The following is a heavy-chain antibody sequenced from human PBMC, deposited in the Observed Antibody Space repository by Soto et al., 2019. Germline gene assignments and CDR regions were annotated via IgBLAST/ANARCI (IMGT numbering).Heavy chain of an antibody. CDR1: GFIFTSFG. CDR2: ITVGTGNT. V-gene: IGHV1-58*01. J-gene: IGHJ4*02. D-gene: IGHD3-22*01. CDR3: AAADSSGYYGG. Sequence: SVKVSCKASGFIFTSFGVQWVLQARGQRLEWIGWITVGTGNTNYAQKFQERVTITRDMSTSTAYMELSSLRSEDTAVYYCAAADSSGYYGGWGQGTQVTVSS.